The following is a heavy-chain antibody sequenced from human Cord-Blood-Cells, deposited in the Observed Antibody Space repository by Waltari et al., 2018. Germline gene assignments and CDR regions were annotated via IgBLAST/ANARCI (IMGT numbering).Heavy chain of an antibody. Sequence: EVQLVESGGGLIQPGGSLRLSCAASGFTVSSNYMSWVRQAPGKGLGGVSVIYSGGSTYYADSVKGRFTISRDNSKNTLYLQMNSLRAEDTAVYYCATMGIAAAGTLDAFDIWGQGTMVTVSS. CDR1: GFTVSSNY. D-gene: IGHD6-13*01. V-gene: IGHV3-53*01. J-gene: IGHJ3*02. CDR3: ATMGIAAAGTLDAFDI. CDR2: IYSGGST.